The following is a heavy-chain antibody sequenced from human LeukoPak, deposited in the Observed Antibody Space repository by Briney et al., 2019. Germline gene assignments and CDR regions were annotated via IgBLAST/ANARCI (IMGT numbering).Heavy chain of an antibody. Sequence: SETLSLTCIVSGGSISSYYWSWIRQPPGKGLEWIGYIYYSESTNYNPSLKSRVTISVDTSKNQFSLKLSSVTAADTAVYYCARGRFTHFDYWGQGTLVTVSS. J-gene: IGHJ4*02. CDR2: IYYSEST. CDR3: ARGRFTHFDY. CDR1: GGSISSYY. D-gene: IGHD3-10*01. V-gene: IGHV4-59*01.